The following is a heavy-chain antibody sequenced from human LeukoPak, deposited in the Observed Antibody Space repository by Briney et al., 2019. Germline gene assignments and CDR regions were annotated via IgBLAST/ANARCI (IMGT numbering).Heavy chain of an antibody. J-gene: IGHJ4*02. CDR2: INRDGTS. Sequence: SETLSLTCAVYVGSLSGYYWSWIRQPPGKGLEWIAEINRDGTSNYSPSLKSRVTISVDTSNNQVSLRMSSVTAADTAIYYCARGVGKKWEFGGQGTLVTVSS. V-gene: IGHV4-34*01. D-gene: IGHD1-26*01. CDR3: ARGVGKKWEF. CDR1: VGSLSGYY.